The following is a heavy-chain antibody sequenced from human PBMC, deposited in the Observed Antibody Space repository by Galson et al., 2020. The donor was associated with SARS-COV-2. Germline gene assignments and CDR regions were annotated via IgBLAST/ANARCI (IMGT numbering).Heavy chain of an antibody. Sequence: ASVQVSCKASGYTIISIYIHWVRHAPGQGLEWMGVINPSGDITSYAQTFRGRVTVTRDMSTQTVYMELSSLTSEDTAVYYCAREWGDINSSVFDYWGQGSLVVVSS. J-gene: IGHJ4*02. V-gene: IGHV1-46*01. D-gene: IGHD2-21*01. CDR2: INPSGDIT. CDR3: AREWGDINSSVFDY. CDR1: GYTIISIY.